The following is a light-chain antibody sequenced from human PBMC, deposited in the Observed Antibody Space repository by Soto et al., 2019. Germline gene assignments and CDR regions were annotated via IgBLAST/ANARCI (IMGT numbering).Light chain of an antibody. Sequence: DIQMTQSPSTLSASVGDRVTITCRASQKIHNYVAWYQQKPGKAPKLLICDASTLQSGVPSRFSGTVFGTEFTLTINSLQPDDIATYYCQQYYSYSSFGPGTKVDIK. J-gene: IGKJ3*01. CDR2: DAS. V-gene: IGKV1-5*01. CDR3: QQYYSYSS. CDR1: QKIHNY.